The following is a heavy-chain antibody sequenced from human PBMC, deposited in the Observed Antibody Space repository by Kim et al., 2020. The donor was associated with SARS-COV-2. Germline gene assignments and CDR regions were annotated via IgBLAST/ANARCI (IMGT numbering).Heavy chain of an antibody. J-gene: IGHJ4*02. D-gene: IGHD3-10*01. V-gene: IGHV4-31*03. CDR3: AREAPFYGAQDS. CDR1: GGFASGGDYF. Sequence: SETLSLTCTVSGGFASGGDYFWTWIRQPPGKGLECLGYIYDSGTTYYSPSLKSRVTISLDKSKSQISLKLTSVTAADTAVYYCAREAPFYGAQDSWGQGTLVTVSS. CDR2: IYDSGTT.